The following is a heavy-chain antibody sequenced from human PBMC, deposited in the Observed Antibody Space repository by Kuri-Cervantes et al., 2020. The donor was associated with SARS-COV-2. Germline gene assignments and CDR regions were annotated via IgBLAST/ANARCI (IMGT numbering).Heavy chain of an antibody. Sequence: SETLSLTCTVSGGSISSYYWSWIRQPAGKGLEWIGRIYTSGSTNYNPSLKSRVTMSVDTSKNQFSLKLSSVTAVDTAVYYCAVYSSSPYYYYMDVWGKGTTVTVSS. CDR2: IYTSGST. CDR1: GGSISSYY. CDR3: AVYSSSPYYYYMDV. D-gene: IGHD6-13*01. J-gene: IGHJ6*03. V-gene: IGHV4-4*07.